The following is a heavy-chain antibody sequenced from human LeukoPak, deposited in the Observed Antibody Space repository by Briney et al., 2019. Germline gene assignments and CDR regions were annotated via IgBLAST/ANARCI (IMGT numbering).Heavy chain of an antibody. Sequence: GGSLRLSCAASGFTFSRYAMSWVRQAPGKGLEWVSGISDSGGRTYYADSVKGRFTISRDNSKNTLYLQMNSLRDEDTAVYYCAKIVVVPTVSPSDAFDIRGQETMVTVSS. V-gene: IGHV3-23*01. CDR2: ISDSGGRT. CDR3: AKIVVVPTVSPSDAFDI. D-gene: IGHD2-2*01. CDR1: GFTFSRYA. J-gene: IGHJ3*02.